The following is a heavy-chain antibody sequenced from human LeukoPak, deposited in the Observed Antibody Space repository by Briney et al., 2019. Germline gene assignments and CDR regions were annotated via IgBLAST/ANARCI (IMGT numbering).Heavy chain of an antibody. CDR3: AKGDTATDDY. CDR2: SRGSGGTT. J-gene: IGHJ4*02. V-gene: IGHV3-23*01. D-gene: IGHD6-13*01. Sequence: PGGSLRLSCAASGLTFSSSDMSWVRQAPGKGLEWGAASRGSGGTTYYTDSVKGRFTISRDNCKNTLDLQMDSLRAEDTAVYYCAKGDTATDDYWGQGTLVTVSS. CDR1: GLTFSSSD.